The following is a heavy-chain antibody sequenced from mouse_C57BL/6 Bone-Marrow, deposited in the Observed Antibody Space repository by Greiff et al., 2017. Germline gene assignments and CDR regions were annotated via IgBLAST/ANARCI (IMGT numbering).Heavy chain of an antibody. CDR2: IRYSGTT. J-gene: IGHJ1*03. V-gene: IGHV3-1*01. CDR1: GYSITSGFD. D-gene: IGHD2-4*01. CDR3: ARGEIYDYDRYFDV. Sequence: EVKLEESGPGMVKPSPSLSLTCTVTGYSITSGFDWHWIRHFPGNKLEWMAYIRYSGTTNYNPSLKSRISITHDTSKNHFFMQLNSVTAEDTATYYCARGEIYDYDRYFDVWGTGTTVTVSS.